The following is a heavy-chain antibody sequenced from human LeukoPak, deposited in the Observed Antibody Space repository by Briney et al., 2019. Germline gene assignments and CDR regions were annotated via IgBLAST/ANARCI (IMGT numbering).Heavy chain of an antibody. CDR1: GFTFSSYA. V-gene: IGHV3-23*01. CDR3: AKDVGYCSSTSCYIFDY. J-gene: IGHJ4*02. CDR2: ISGSGGST. Sequence: GGSLRLSCAASGFTFSSYAMSWVRQAPGKGLEWVSAISGSGGSTYYADSVKGRFTISRDISKNTLYLQMNSLRAEDTAVYNCAKDVGYCSSTSCYIFDYWGQGTLVTVSS. D-gene: IGHD2-2*02.